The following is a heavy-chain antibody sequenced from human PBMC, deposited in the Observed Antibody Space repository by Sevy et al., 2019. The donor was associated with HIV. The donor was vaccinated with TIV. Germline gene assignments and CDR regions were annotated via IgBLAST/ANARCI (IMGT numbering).Heavy chain of an antibody. D-gene: IGHD6-19*01. CDR3: ARANSGWYRDAFDI. Sequence: SETQSLTCTVSGGSVSSGSYYWSWIRQPPGKGLEWIGYIYYSGSTNYNPSLKSRVTISVDTSKNQFSLKLSSVTAADTAVYYCARANSGWYRDAFDIWGQGTMVTVSS. CDR2: IYYSGST. J-gene: IGHJ3*02. CDR1: GGSVSSGSYY. V-gene: IGHV4-61*01.